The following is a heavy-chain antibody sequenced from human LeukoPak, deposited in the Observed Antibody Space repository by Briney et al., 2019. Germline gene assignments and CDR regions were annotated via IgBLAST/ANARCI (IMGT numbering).Heavy chain of an antibody. V-gene: IGHV4-34*01. D-gene: IGHD6-6*01. CDR3: ARHRPGSFGIAYYYYGMDV. CDR2: INHSGST. Sequence: PSETLSLTCAVYGGSFSGYYWSWIRQPPGKGLEWIGEINHSGSTNYNPSLKSRVTISVDMSKNQFSLKLSSVTAADTAVYYCARHRPGSFGIAYYYYGMDVWGQGTTVTVSS. CDR1: GGSFSGYY. J-gene: IGHJ6*02.